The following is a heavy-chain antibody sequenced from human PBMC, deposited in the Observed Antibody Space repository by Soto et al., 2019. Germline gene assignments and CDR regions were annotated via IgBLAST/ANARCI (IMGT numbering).Heavy chain of an antibody. CDR3: AKYGYSSSSHYYYYGMDV. CDR2: ISYDGSNK. D-gene: IGHD6-6*01. Sequence: GGSLRLSCAASGFTFSSYGMHWVRQAPGKGLEWVAVISYDGSNKYYADSVKGRFTISRDNSKNTLYLQMNSLRAEDTAVYYCAKYGYSSSSHYYYYGMDVWGQGTTVTVSS. V-gene: IGHV3-30*18. CDR1: GFTFSSYG. J-gene: IGHJ6*02.